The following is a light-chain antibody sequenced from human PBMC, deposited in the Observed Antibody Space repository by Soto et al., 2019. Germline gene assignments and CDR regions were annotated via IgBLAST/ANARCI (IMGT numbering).Light chain of an antibody. V-gene: IGLV2-14*01. CDR1: SSDVGGYNY. J-gene: IGLJ1*01. CDR3: SSSTATTTSV. Sequence: QSVLTQPASMSGSPGQSITISCTGTSSDVGGYNYVSWHQQHSGKAPKLIIYEVTNRPSGVSNRFSGSKSGNTASLTISGLQAEDEDDYYCSSSTATTTSVFGPATKVTVL. CDR2: EVT.